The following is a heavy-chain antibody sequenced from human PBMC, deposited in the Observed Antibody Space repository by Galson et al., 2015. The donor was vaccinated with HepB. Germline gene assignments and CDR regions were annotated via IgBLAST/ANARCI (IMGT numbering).Heavy chain of an antibody. CDR1: GFSLTTSGVR. CDR2: IDWDDEK. Sequence: ALVKPTQTLTLTCTFSGFSLTTSGVRVGWIRQPPGKALEWVARIDWDDEKFYTPFLKTRLTISKDTSKNQVVLKMTNMDPVDTATYYCARIRGWGDAFDMWGQGTRVTGSS. D-gene: IGHD6-19*01. CDR3: ARIRGWGDAFDM. J-gene: IGHJ3*02. V-gene: IGHV2-70*04.